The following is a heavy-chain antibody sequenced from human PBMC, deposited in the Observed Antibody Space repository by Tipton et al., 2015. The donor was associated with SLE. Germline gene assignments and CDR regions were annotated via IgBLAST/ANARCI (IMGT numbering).Heavy chain of an antibody. CDR1: GFSLSTSAEG. CDR2: IYWNDDK. Sequence: LVKPTQTLTLTCTFSGFSLSTSAEGVGWIRQPPGKALEWLALIYWNDDKRYSPSLKNRLTITKDTSKNQVVLTVTNMDPVDTATYYCAHRTGADYDGNLAFDIWGQGTMVAASS. V-gene: IGHV2-5*01. D-gene: IGHD3-22*01. J-gene: IGHJ3*02. CDR3: AHRTGADYDGNLAFDI.